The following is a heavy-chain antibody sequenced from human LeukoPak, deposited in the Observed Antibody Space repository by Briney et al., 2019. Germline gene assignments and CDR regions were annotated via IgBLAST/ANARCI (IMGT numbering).Heavy chain of an antibody. D-gene: IGHD1-26*01. CDR1: GGSISDYY. J-gene: IGHJ5*02. V-gene: IGHV4-4*07. CDR3: ARPYLSGTYYDWCDP. Sequence: SETLSLTCTVSGGSISDYYWNWIRQPAGKGLEWIGRIYASGSTNYNPSLRSRVTISVDKSKNQFSLKLTSATAADTAVYYCARPYLSGTYYDWCDPWGQGTLVTVSS. CDR2: IYASGST.